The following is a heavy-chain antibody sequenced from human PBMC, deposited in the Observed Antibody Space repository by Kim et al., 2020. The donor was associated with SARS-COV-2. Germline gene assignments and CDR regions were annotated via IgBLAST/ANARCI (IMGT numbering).Heavy chain of an antibody. CDR2: ISGSGGST. J-gene: IGHJ4*02. D-gene: IGHD2-15*01. V-gene: IGHV3-23*01. CDR1: GFTFSSYA. Sequence: GGSLRLSCAASGFTFSSYAMSWVRQAPGKGLEWVSAISGSGGSTYYADSVKGRFTISRDNSKNTLYLQMNSLRAEDTAVYYCAKTLVVVAATFSPNDYWGQGTLVTVSS. CDR3: AKTLVVVAATFSPNDY.